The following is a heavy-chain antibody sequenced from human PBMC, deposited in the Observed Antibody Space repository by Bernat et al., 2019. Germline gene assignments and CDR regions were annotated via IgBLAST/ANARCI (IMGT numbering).Heavy chain of an antibody. J-gene: IGHJ4*02. CDR3: ATDLILAGSSLRDY. V-gene: IGHV1-24*01. CDR2: FDPEDGGP. Sequence: QVRLVQSGAEVKKPGASVKVSCRVFGYTLTELSMHWVRQAPGNGLEWMGGFDPEDGGPIYALNFQGRVTMTEDTSTDTAYMELNSLSSEDTAVYYCATDLILAGSSLRDYWGQGTLVTVSS. D-gene: IGHD6-13*01. CDR1: GYTLTELS.